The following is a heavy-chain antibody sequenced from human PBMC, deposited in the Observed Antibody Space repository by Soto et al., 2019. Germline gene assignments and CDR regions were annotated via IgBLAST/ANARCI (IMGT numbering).Heavy chain of an antibody. J-gene: IGHJ4*02. V-gene: IGHV4-30-4*01. CDR1: GSSTSSDNY. CDR3: ASEGGESSGGLYYLDS. Sequence: SETLSLTFTVSGSSTSSDNYRSWIRQPPAKGLEWIGHIYYSGDPDYNPSLKSRLSRSVDTSKNQFSLKLSSVTAADTAVYFCASEGGESSGGLYYLDSWGQGSLVTVSS. D-gene: IGHD2-15*01. CDR2: IYYSGDP.